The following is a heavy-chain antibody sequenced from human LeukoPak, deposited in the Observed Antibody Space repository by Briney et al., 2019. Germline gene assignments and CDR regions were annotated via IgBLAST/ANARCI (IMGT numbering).Heavy chain of an antibody. Sequence: ASVKVSCKASGGTFSSYAISWVRQAPGQGLEWMGWISAYNGNTNYAQKLQGRVTMTTDTSTSTAYMELRSLRSDDTAVYYCAGRLEPYCSGGSCYSVYYYGMDVWGQGTTVTVS. CDR2: ISAYNGNT. J-gene: IGHJ6*02. V-gene: IGHV1-18*01. D-gene: IGHD2-15*01. CDR3: AGRLEPYCSGGSCYSVYYYGMDV. CDR1: GGTFSSYA.